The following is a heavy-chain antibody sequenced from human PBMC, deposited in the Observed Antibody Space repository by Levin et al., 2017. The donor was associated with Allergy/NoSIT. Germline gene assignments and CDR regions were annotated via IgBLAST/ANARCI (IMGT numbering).Heavy chain of an antibody. CDR2: ISYGASNK. V-gene: IGHV3-30-3*01. CDR1: GFSFSSYA. J-gene: IGHJ4*02. D-gene: IGHD5-12*01. Sequence: GESLKISCAASGFSFSSYALYWVRQAPGKGLEWVAVISYGASNKYYADSVKGRFTISRDNSKNTLYLQMNSLRGEDTAVYYCASDGTASGIDYWGQGTLVTVSS. CDR3: ASDGTASGIDY.